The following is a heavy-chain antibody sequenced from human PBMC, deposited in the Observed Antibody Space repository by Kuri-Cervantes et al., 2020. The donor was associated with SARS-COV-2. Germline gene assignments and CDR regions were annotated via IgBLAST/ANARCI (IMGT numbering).Heavy chain of an antibody. Sequence: SETLSLTCIVSGDSINDYFWNWIRQTPGQGLERIGYVYKTGSTSYAPSLNSRITMSVDTSKNQFYLLLTAVTAADTAVYYCARDRVVMVAFDAFDVWDHGTKVTVSS. CDR2: VYKTGST. CDR3: ARDRVVMVAFDAFDV. CDR1: GDSINDYF. V-gene: IGHV4-59*01. J-gene: IGHJ3*01. D-gene: IGHD3-16*02.